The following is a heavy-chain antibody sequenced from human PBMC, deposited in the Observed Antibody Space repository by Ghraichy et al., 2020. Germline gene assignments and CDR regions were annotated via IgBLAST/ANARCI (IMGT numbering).Heavy chain of an antibody. CDR2: ISDSGGGT. D-gene: IGHD5-18*01. CDR1: GFTFSGYA. V-gene: IGHV3-23*01. Sequence: GGSLRLSCAASGFTFSGYAMSWVRQTPGKGLEWVSVISDSGGGTYYADSVKGRFTISRDNSKSTLYLQMNSLRAEDTALYDCAKSGGDRGYSYPDAFDIWGQGTLVTVSS. J-gene: IGHJ3*02. CDR3: AKSGGDRGYSYPDAFDI.